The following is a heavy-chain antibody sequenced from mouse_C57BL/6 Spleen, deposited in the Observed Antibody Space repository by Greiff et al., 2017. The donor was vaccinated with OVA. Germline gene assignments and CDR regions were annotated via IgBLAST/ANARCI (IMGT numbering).Heavy chain of an antibody. Sequence: QVQLKESGAELARPGASVKLSCKASGYTFTSYGISWVKQRTGQGLEWIGEIYPRSGNTYYNEKFKGKATLTADKSSSTAYMELRSLTSEDSAVYFCARGDYGDYAMDYWGQGTSVTVSS. CDR1: GYTFTSYG. V-gene: IGHV1-81*01. CDR2: IYPRSGNT. CDR3: ARGDYGDYAMDY. D-gene: IGHD1-1*01. J-gene: IGHJ4*01.